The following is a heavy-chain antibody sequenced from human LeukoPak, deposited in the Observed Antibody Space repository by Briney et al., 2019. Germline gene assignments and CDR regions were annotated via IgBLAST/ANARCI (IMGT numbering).Heavy chain of an antibody. D-gene: IGHD5-12*01. CDR3: AKGAYDYIEVGYFDD. Sequence: KPGGSLRLSCAASGFTFSDYYMSWIRQAPGKGLEWVSYISSSGSTIYYADSVKGRFTISRDISKNRLYLQMNSLRAEDTALYYCAKGAYDYIEVGYFDDWGQGTLVTVSS. J-gene: IGHJ4*02. CDR1: GFTFSDYY. CDR2: ISSSGSTI. V-gene: IGHV3-11*01.